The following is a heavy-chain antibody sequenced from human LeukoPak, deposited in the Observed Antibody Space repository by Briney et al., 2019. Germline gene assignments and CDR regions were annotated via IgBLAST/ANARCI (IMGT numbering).Heavy chain of an antibody. D-gene: IGHD1-26*01. CDR3: ARCRGHTTDY. CDR1: GFTLSSYW. V-gene: IGHV3-7*01. Sequence: PGGSLRLSCAASGFTLSSYWMSWVRQAPGKGLEWVANIKQDGSEKYYVDSVKGRFTISRDNAKNSLYLQMNSLRAEDTAVYYCARCRGHTTDYWGQGTLVTVSS. CDR2: IKQDGSEK. J-gene: IGHJ4*02.